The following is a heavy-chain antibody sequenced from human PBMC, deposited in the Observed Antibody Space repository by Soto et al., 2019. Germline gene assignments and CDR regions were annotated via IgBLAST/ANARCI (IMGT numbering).Heavy chain of an antibody. CDR2: INPIDGSI. CDR3: ARDLFGSWTINY. J-gene: IGHJ4*02. Sequence: ASVKVSCKTSGYSFVSNHIHCVRQTPAQGLEWMGIINPIDGSISYAQKFRGRVTVTRDTPTSSVYMELRGLTPADTAVYFCARDLFGSWTINYWGPGTLVTVSS. D-gene: IGHD6-13*01. CDR1: GYSFVSNH. V-gene: IGHV1-46*01.